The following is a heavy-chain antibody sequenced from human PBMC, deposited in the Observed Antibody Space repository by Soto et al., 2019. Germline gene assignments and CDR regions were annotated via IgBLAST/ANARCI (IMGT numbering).Heavy chain of an antibody. CDR3: ARDLGSGSSYFDY. CDR1: GGSVSSGSYY. D-gene: IGHD1-26*01. V-gene: IGHV4-61*01. CDR2: IYYSGST. Sequence: PSETLSLTCTVSGGSVSSGSYYWSWIRQPPGKGLDWIGYIYYSGSTNYNPSLKSRVTISVDTSKNQFSLKLSSVTAADTAVYYCARDLGSGSSYFDYWGQGTLVTVSS. J-gene: IGHJ4*02.